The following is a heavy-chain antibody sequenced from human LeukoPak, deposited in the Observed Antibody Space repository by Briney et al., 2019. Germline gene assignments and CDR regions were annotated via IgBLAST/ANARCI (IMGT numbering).Heavy chain of an antibody. CDR1: GFTFSSYG. D-gene: IGHD6-13*01. V-gene: IGHV3-30*02. CDR3: AKNLWAAAGKEWFDP. CDR2: IRYDGSNK. Sequence: GGSLRLSCAASGFTFSSYGMHWVRQAPGKGLEWVAFIRYDGSNKYYADSVKGRFTISRDNSKNTLYLEMNSLRAEDTAVYYCAKNLWAAAGKEWFDPWGQGTLVTVSS. J-gene: IGHJ5*02.